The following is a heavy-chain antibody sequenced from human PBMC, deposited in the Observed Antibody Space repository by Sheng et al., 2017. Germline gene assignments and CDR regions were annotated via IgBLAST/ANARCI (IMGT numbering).Heavy chain of an antibody. CDR3: AKCSGSYSPHTFDY. CDR1: GFTFSNYA. J-gene: IGHJ4*02. D-gene: IGHD1-26*01. Sequence: EVQLLESGGGLVQPGGSLRLSCAASGFTFSNYAMTWVRQAPGKGLEWVSSISGSGGKQYYADSLKGRFTVSRDNSKNTLYLQMDSLRAEDTAIFYCAKCSGSYSPHTFDYWGRGNLVTVSS. V-gene: IGHV3-23*01. CDR2: ISGSGGKQ.